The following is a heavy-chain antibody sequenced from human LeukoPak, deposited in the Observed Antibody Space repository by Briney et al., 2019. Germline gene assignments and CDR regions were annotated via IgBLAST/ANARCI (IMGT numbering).Heavy chain of an antibody. CDR2: IYYSGST. J-gene: IGHJ6*02. CDR1: GGSISSSSYY. D-gene: IGHD2-2*01. CDR3: ARVYCSSTSCYGYYGMDV. V-gene: IGHV4-39*01. Sequence: LETLSLTCTVSGGSISSSSYYWGWIRQPPGKGLEWIGSIYYSGSTYYNPSLKSRVTISVDTSKNQFSLKLSSVTAADTAVYCYARVYCSSTSCYGYYGMDVWGQGTTVTVSS.